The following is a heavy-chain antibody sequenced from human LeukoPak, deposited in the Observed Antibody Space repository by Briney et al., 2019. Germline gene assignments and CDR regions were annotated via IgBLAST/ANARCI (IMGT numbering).Heavy chain of an antibody. J-gene: IGHJ6*03. CDR3: ARIVAVTLWAWSGGTYYMDV. CDR1: GGSFSGYY. CDR2: INHSGST. D-gene: IGHD3-22*01. Sequence: SETLSLTCAVYGGSFSGYYWSWIRQPPGKGLEWIGEINHSGSTNYNPSLKSRVTISVDTSKNQFSLKLSSVTAADTAVYYCARIVAVTLWAWSGGTYYMDVWGKGTTVTISS. V-gene: IGHV4-34*01.